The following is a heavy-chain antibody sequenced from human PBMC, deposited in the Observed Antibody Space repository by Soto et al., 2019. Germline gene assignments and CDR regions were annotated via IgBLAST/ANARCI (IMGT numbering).Heavy chain of an antibody. V-gene: IGHV2-5*02. CDR2: IYLDDDK. D-gene: IGHD4-17*01. J-gene: IGHJ4*02. Sequence: SGPTLVNPTQTLTLTCTFSGFSLSTSGVGVGWIRQPPGKALEWLALIYLDDDKGYIPVLKSRLTITKDTPKNQVVLTMTNMDPVDTATYYCAHRRATVTYDYWGQGTLVTVSS. CDR1: GFSLSTSGVG. CDR3: AHRRATVTYDY.